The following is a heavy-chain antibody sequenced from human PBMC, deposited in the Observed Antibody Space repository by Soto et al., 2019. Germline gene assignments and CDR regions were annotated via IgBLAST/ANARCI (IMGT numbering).Heavy chain of an antibody. CDR3: ARGSWLPDSSGPTGDY. Sequence: PSETLSLTCAVYGGSFSGYYWSWIRQPPGKGLEWIGEINHSGSTNYNPSLKSRVTISVDTSKNQFSLKLSSVTAADTAVYYCARGSWLPDSSGPTGDYWGQGTLVTVSS. D-gene: IGHD3-22*01. CDR1: GGSFSGYY. J-gene: IGHJ4*02. CDR2: INHSGST. V-gene: IGHV4-34*01.